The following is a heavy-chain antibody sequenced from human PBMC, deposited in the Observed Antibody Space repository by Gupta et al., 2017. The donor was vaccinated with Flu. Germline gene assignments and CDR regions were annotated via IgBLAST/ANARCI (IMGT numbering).Heavy chain of an antibody. D-gene: IGHD6-13*01. Sequence: QVQLVESGGGLVMPGGSLRLSCAASGFTFSYYYRSWIRQAPGKGLEWVSYISSSGSTIYYADSVKGRFTISRDNAKNSLYLQMNSLRAEDTAVYYCARRQQLDYYYYYGMDVWGQGTTVTVSS. J-gene: IGHJ6*02. CDR2: ISSSGSTI. CDR3: ARRQQLDYYYYYGMDV. V-gene: IGHV3-11*01. CDR1: GFTFSYYY.